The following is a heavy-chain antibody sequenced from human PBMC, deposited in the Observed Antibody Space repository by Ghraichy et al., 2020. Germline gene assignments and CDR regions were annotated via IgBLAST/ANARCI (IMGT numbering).Heavy chain of an antibody. CDR2: ISFDGNIK. J-gene: IGHJ4*02. CDR1: GFNFNNYV. D-gene: IGHD3-22*01. Sequence: GGSLRLSCVGSGFNFNNYVLHWVRQASDKGLEWVAVISFDGNIKHYADSVKGRFTISRDNSKNTLYLQMDSLRAEDTAVFHCAGSRDSAWHNFDYWGQGTLVTVS. V-gene: IGHV3-30-3*01. CDR3: AGSRDSAWHNFDY.